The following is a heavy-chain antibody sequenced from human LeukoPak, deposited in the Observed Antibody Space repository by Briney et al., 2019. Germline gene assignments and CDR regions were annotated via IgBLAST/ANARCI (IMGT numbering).Heavy chain of an antibody. D-gene: IGHD6-13*01. J-gene: IGHJ5*02. CDR3: ARQGTLRAFRRAWYETAPPNWFDP. CDR1: GGSFSGYY. V-gene: IGHV4-34*01. Sequence: PSETLSLTCGVSGGSFSGYYWSWIRKPPGPGLECIGEINHSGSTNYSPSLGSRVTMSLDTSKSQFSLKLTSVTAADTAVYYCARQGTLRAFRRAWYETAPPNWFDPWGQGTLVTVSS. CDR2: INHSGST.